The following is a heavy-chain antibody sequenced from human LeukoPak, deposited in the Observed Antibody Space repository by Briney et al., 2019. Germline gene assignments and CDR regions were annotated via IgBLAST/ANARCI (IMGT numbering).Heavy chain of an antibody. CDR2: IYSGGST. Sequence: PGGSLRLSCAASGFPAGRNYMGEVRQPPGKGLDWVSVIYSGGSTYYADSVKGRLTISRDNSKNTLYLQMNSLRAEDTAVYYCARGRFREFISWGQGTLVTVSS. J-gene: IGHJ4*02. D-gene: IGHD3-10*01. CDR3: ARGRFREFIS. V-gene: IGHV3-53*01. CDR1: GFPAGRNY.